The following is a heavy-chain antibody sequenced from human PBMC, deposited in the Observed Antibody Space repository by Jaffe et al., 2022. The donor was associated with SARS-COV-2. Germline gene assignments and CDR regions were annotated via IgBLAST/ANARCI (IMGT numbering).Heavy chain of an antibody. CDR1: GLTFTYAW. V-gene: IGHV3-15*01. J-gene: IGHJ3*02. Sequence: EVQVVESGGGLVKSGESLRLSCAASGLTFTYAWMSWVRQAPGKGLEWIGRIKSKTDGGTAEYAASVKDRFTISRDDSKNTFFLQMNNLETGDTGVYYCATRSGLQFAHSFDIWGQGTVVTVSS. D-gene: IGHD1-26*01. CDR3: ATRSGLQFAHSFDI. CDR2: IKSKTDGGTA.